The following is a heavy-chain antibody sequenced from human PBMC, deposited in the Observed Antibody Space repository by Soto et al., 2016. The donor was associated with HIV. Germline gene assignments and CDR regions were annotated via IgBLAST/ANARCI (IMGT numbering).Heavy chain of an antibody. CDR1: GFTISFNY. V-gene: IGHV3-53*02. CDR2: IYSGGST. J-gene: IGHJ6*02. CDR3: ARGPYSSSWYGMDV. D-gene: IGHD6-13*01. Sequence: EVQLVETGGGLIQPRGSLRLSCAASGFTISFNYMSWVRQAPGKGLEWVSVIYSGGSTYYADSVKGRFTISRDNSKNTLYLQMNSLRAEDTAVYYCARGPYSSSWYGMDVWGQGTTVTVSS.